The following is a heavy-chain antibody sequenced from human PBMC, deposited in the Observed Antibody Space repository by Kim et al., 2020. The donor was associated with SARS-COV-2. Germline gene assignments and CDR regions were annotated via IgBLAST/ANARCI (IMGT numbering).Heavy chain of an antibody. V-gene: IGHV1-18*01. J-gene: IGHJ6*02. CDR1: GYTFTSYG. D-gene: IGHD6-6*01. Sequence: ASVKVSCKASGYTFTSYGISCLFQSRGQVLEWMGWISAYNGNTNYAQKLQGRVTMTTDTSTSTAYMELRSLRSDDTAVYYCARCDSSSFGATYYYYYGMDVWGQGTTVTVSS. CDR3: ARCDSSSFGATYYYYYGMDV. CDR2: ISAYNGNT.